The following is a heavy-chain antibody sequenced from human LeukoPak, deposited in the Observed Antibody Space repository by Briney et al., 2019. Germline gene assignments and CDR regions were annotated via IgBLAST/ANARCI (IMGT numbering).Heavy chain of an antibody. CDR1: GGSISSDRYS. Sequence: SQTLSLTCTVSGGSISSDRYSWSWIRQPAGKGLEWIGRIYTSGSTNYNPSLKGRVTMSVDTSKNQFSLNLSSVTAADTAVYYCARDLPGDGYNLPLGNYYFDLWGRGSLVTVSS. J-gene: IGHJ2*01. CDR2: IYTSGST. V-gene: IGHV4-61*02. CDR3: ARDLPGDGYNLPLGNYYFDL. D-gene: IGHD5-24*01.